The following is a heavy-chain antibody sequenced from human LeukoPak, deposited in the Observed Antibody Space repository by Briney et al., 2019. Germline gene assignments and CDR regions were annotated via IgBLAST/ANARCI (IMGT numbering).Heavy chain of an antibody. V-gene: IGHV4-39*01. D-gene: IGHD6-19*01. J-gene: IGHJ5*02. CDR2: IYYSGST. CDR3: ARGIAVAGTGSFWFDP. CDR1: GGSISSSSYY. Sequence: PSETLSLTCTVSGGSISSSSYYWGWNRQPPGKGLEWIGSIYYSGSTYYNPSLKSRVTISVDTSKNQFSLKLSSVTAADTAVYYCARGIAVAGTGSFWFDPWGQGTLVTVSS.